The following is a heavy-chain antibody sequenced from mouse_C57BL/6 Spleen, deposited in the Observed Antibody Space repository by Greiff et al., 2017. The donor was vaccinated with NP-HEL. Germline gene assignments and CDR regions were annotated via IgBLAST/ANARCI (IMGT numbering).Heavy chain of an antibody. CDR2: ISSGGDYI. CDR1: GFTFSSYA. D-gene: IGHD2-1*01. V-gene: IGHV5-9-1*02. J-gene: IGHJ3*01. Sequence: EVKVVESGEGLVKPGGSLKLSCAASGFTFSSYAMSWVRQTPEKRLEWVAYISSGGDYIYYADTVKGRFTISRDNARNTLYLQMSSLKSEDTAMYYCTRAHLLWYPAWFAYWGQGTLVTVSA. CDR3: TRAHLLWYPAWFAY.